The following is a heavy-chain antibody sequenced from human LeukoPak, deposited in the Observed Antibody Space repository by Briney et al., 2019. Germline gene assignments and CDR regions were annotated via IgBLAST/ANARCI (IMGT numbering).Heavy chain of an antibody. D-gene: IGHD2-2*01. CDR3: AKIEGKYQLANVPDH. CDR2: IRYDGNNK. J-gene: IGHJ4*02. Sequence: PGGSLKLSCAASGFTFSTYGMHWVRQAPGKGLKWVAFIRYDGNNKYYADFVKGRFTISRDNSKNTLYLHMNSLRTEDTAVYYCAKIEGKYQLANVPDHWGQGTLVTVSS. CDR1: GFTFSTYG. V-gene: IGHV3-30*02.